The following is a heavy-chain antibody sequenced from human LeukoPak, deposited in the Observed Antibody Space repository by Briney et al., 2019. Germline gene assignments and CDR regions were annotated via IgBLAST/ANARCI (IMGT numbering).Heavy chain of an antibody. Sequence: GGSLRLSCAASGFTVSSSYMNWVRQAPGKGLEWVSVLYSGGDTYYTESVKGRFTISRDNSKNTLYLQMNSLRAEDTAVYYCAELGITMIGGVWGKGTTVTISS. CDR1: GFTVSSSY. D-gene: IGHD3-10*02. V-gene: IGHV3-53*01. CDR2: LYSGGDT. CDR3: AELGITMIGGV. J-gene: IGHJ6*04.